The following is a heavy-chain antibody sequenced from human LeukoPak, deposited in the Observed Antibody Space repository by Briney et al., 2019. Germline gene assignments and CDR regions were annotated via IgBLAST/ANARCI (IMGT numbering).Heavy chain of an antibody. CDR3: AREYYYDSSGYGY. Sequence: PGGSLRLSCAASGFTFSSYEMNWVRQAPGKGLVWVSRINSDGSSTSYADSVKGRFTISRDNAKNTLYLQMNSLRAEDTAVYYCAREYYYDSSGYGYWGQGTLVTVSS. J-gene: IGHJ4*02. V-gene: IGHV3-74*01. CDR1: GFTFSSYE. CDR2: INSDGSST. D-gene: IGHD3-22*01.